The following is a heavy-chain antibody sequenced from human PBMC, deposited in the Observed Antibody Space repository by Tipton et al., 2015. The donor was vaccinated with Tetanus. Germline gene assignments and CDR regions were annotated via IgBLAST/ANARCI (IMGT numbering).Heavy chain of an antibody. J-gene: IGHJ4*02. CDR2: IRAHNGDT. Sequence: QVQLVQSGAEVKMPEDSVKVSCKASFGSTFNSFIITWVRQAPGQGLEWMGWIRAHNGDTKYAQKFQGRVTLTTDTSTMTAYMEVRSLRSDDTAVYYCVREINGGNSGYDYYFDNWGQGTLVTVSA. D-gene: IGHD5-12*01. CDR1: FGSTFNSFI. CDR3: VREINGGNSGYDYYFDN. V-gene: IGHV1-18*01.